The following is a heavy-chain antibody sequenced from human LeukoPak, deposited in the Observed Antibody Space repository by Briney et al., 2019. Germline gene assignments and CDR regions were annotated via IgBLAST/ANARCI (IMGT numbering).Heavy chain of an antibody. CDR1: GFTFSNYA. Sequence: GGSLRLSCEASGFTFSNYAMNWVRQAPGKGLEWVSVIRSSGGGGSTYYADSVKGRFTISRDNSKNTVYLQMNSLRAEDTAVYYCARARGSGSYRALVYWGQGTLVTVSS. D-gene: IGHD3-10*01. J-gene: IGHJ4*02. CDR3: ARARGSGSYRALVY. CDR2: IRSSGGGGST. V-gene: IGHV3-23*01.